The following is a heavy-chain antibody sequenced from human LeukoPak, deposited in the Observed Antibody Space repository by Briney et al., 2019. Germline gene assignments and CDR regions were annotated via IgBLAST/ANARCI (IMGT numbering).Heavy chain of an antibody. J-gene: IGHJ5*02. CDR3: ARGSIAAAGIPNWFDP. V-gene: IGHV4-39*07. CDR2: IYSSGST. D-gene: IGHD6-13*01. CDR1: GGSISRSDFY. Sequence: SETLSLTCTVSGGSISRSDFYWGWIRQPPGKGLEWIGNIYSSGSTYYNPSLKSRVTILMDTSKNQFSLWLTSVTAADTAVYYCARGSIAAAGIPNWFDPWGQGTLVTVSS.